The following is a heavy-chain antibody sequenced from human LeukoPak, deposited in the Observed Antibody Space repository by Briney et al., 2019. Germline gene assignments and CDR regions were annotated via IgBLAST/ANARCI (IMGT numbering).Heavy chain of an antibody. V-gene: IGHV4-59*01. CDR3: ARAMKSIAARRYFDY. CDR1: GGSISSYY. Sequence: SETLSLTCTVSGGSISSYYWSWFRQPPGKGLEWIGYIYYSGSTNYNPSLKSRVTISVDTSKNQSSLKLSSVTAADTAVYYCARAMKSIAARRYFDYWGQGTLVTVSS. J-gene: IGHJ4*02. D-gene: IGHD6-6*01. CDR2: IYYSGST.